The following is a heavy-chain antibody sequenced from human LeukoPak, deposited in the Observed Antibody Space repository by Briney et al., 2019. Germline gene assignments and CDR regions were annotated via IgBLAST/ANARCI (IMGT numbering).Heavy chain of an antibody. CDR3: ASFLTGAAPGWWLDP. J-gene: IGHJ5*02. CDR1: GFTFSSYA. V-gene: IGHV3-30-3*01. D-gene: IGHD7-27*01. CDR2: ISYDGSNK. Sequence: GGSLRLSCAASGFTFSSYAMHWVRQAPGKGLEWVAVISYDGSNKYYADSVKGRFTISRDNSKNTLYLQMNSLRAEDTAVYYCASFLTGAAPGWWLDPWGQGTLVTVSS.